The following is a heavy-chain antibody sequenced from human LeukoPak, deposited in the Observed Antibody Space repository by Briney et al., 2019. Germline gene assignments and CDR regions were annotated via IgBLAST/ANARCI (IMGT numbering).Heavy chain of an antibody. CDR3: ARDLSSGWYGFDY. CDR1: GFTFSSYA. D-gene: IGHD6-19*01. V-gene: IGHV3-30-3*01. J-gene: IGHJ4*02. CDR2: ISYDGSNK. Sequence: GGSLRLSCAASGFTFSSYAMHWVRQAPGKGLEWVAVISYDGSNKYYADSVKGRFTTSRDNSKNTLYLQMNSLRAEDTAVYYCARDLSSGWYGFDYWGQGTLVTVSS.